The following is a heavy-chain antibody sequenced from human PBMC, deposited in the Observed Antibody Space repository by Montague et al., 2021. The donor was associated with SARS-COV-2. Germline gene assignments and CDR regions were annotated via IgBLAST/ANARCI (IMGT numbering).Heavy chain of an antibody. CDR1: GGSFSSY. Sequence: SETLSLTCDVYGGSFSSYWSWIRQPPGRGLEWVGQISHGGGTNYXPSLKSRVTISVDTSKNQVSLKLSSVTAADTAVCYCASHCGGGRCYFGMDVWGQGTTVTVSS. D-gene: IGHD2-15*01. J-gene: IGHJ6*02. CDR2: ISHGGGT. V-gene: IGHV4-34*01. CDR3: ASHCGGGRCYFGMDV.